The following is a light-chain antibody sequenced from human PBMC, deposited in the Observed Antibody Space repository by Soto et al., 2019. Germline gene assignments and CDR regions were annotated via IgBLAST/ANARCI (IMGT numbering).Light chain of an antibody. CDR3: QSYDSSALV. V-gene: IGLV6-57*03. CDR2: EDN. Sequence: NFMLTQPHSVSESPGKTVTISCTHSSGSIASNYVQWYQQRPGSAPTTVIYEDNQRPSGVPDRFSGSIDSSSNSASLTISGLKTEYEADYYCQSYDSSALVFGGGTKVTVL. J-gene: IGLJ3*02. CDR1: SGSIASNY.